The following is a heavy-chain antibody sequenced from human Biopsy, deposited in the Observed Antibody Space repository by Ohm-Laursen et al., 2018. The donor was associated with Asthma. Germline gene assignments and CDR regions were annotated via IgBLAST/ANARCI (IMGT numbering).Heavy chain of an antibody. D-gene: IGHD3-10*01. CDR2: ISVYNGNT. V-gene: IGHV1-18*01. CDR1: GYTFNSVG. Sequence: SVKVSCKTSGYTFNSVGITWVRQDPGQGLEWMGWISVYNGNTKVAQKLQDRVTMITDTSTSTAYMELGSLRSDDTAVYFCARAVDYSHYYGIDVWGQGTTVTVS. CDR3: ARAVDYSHYYGIDV. J-gene: IGHJ6*02.